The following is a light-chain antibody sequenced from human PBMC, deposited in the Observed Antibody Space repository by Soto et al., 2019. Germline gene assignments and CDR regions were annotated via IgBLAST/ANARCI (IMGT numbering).Light chain of an antibody. J-gene: IGKJ3*01. CDR3: QQLNSFPPPFT. CDR1: QGISSY. V-gene: IGKV1-9*01. Sequence: DIQLTQSPSFLSASVGDRVTITCRASQGISSYLAWYQQRPGEPPELLIYGASTLRPGVASRFSGSGSGTEFTLTISRLQPEDFATYFCQQLNSFPPPFTFGPGTTVDIK. CDR2: GAS.